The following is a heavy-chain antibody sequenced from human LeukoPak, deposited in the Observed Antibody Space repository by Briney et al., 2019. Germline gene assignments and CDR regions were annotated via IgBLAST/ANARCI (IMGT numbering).Heavy chain of an antibody. Sequence: GGSLRLSCAASGFTFSSYDMHWVRQATGKGLEWVSAIGTAGDTYYPGSVKGRFTISRENAKNSLYLQMNSLRAGDTAVYYCARGGGSRNYSYGMDVWGQGTTVTVSS. CDR2: IGTAGDT. V-gene: IGHV3-13*01. D-gene: IGHD2-15*01. J-gene: IGHJ6*02. CDR3: ARGGGSRNYSYGMDV. CDR1: GFTFSSYD.